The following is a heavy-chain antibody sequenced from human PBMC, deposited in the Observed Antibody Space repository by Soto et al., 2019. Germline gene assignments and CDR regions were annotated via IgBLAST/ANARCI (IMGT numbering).Heavy chain of an antibody. V-gene: IGHV3-15*05. Sequence: EVQLVESGGGLVKPGGSLRLSCAASGFDFSNGWMSWVRQAQGKGLEWVGRIKSKVHGETTDYAAHVKGRFTISRDDSRNTLYLQMHSLQVEDTAVYYCSTDEWEWGQGTLVTVSS. J-gene: IGHJ4*02. CDR2: IKSKVHGETT. CDR1: GFDFSNGW. D-gene: IGHD1-26*01. CDR3: STDEWE.